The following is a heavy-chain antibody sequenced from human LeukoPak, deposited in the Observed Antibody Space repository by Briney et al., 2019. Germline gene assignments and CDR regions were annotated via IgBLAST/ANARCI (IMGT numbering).Heavy chain of an antibody. D-gene: IGHD3-22*01. V-gene: IGHV3-23*01. CDR1: GFTFSSYA. Sequence: GGSLRLSCAASGFTFSSYAMSWVRQAPGKGLEWVSAISGSGGSTYYADSVKGRFTISRDNSKNTLYLQMNSLRAEDTAVYYCARDLGDSSGYPLVRARERSSGPFDYWGQGTLVTVSS. J-gene: IGHJ4*02. CDR2: ISGSGGST. CDR3: ARDLGDSSGYPLVRARERSSGPFDY.